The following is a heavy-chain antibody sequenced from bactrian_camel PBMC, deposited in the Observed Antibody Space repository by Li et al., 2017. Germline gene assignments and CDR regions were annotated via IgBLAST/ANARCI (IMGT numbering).Heavy chain of an antibody. J-gene: IGHJ4*01. CDR3: AADSGSYSTYDRCAY. V-gene: IGHV3S53*01. CDR2: IQTDGTT. CDR1: GSTACIYD. D-gene: IGHD3*01. Sequence: HVQLVESGGGSVQAGGSLRLSCAASGSTACIYDVSWYRQAPGKEREFVSVIQTDGTTRAADSVKGRFTISKDNAKNTVYLQMNSLKPEDTAMYNCAADSGSYSTYDRCAYWGQGTQVTVS.